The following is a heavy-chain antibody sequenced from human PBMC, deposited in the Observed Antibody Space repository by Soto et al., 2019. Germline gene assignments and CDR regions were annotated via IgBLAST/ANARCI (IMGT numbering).Heavy chain of an antibody. CDR3: ARGTTGLRYFDWTWFDP. CDR2: IYYSGST. J-gene: IGHJ5*02. V-gene: IGHV4-39*01. Sequence: SETQSHTCPVSGGTISSSSYYWSWLRQPPGKGLEWIGSIYYSGSTYYNPSLKSRVTISVDPSKNQFSLKLSSVTAADTAVYYCARGTTGLRYFDWTWFDPWGQGTLVTVS. CDR1: GGTISSSSYY. D-gene: IGHD3-9*01.